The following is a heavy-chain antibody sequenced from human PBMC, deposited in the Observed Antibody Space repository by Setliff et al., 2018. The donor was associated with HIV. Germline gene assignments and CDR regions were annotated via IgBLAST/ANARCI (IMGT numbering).Heavy chain of an antibody. V-gene: IGHV4-4*08. CDR2: VSSIGNT. CDR3: ARTRAPYFFDF. Sequence: PSETLSLTCSVSGISINGYCWSWIRQSPRTRLEWIGYVSSIGNTNYNPSLKSRVTISVDTSKNQLSLQLNSVTAADTAVYFCARTRAPYFFDFWGQGVQVTVSS. CDR1: GISINGYC. J-gene: IGHJ4*02. D-gene: IGHD1-26*01.